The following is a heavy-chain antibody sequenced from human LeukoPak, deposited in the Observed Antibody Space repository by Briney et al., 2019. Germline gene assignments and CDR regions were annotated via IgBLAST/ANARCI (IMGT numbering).Heavy chain of an antibody. CDR1: GYTFTNYG. D-gene: IGHD2-2*01. Sequence: ASVKVSCKASGYTFTNYGISWVRQAPGQGLEWMGWISAYNGNTHYAQNLQGRVTMTTDTSTSTAYMELRSLRSDDTAVYYCARDVGEYCSSTNCYASHYWGQGTLVTVSS. CDR2: ISAYNGNT. CDR3: ARDVGEYCSSTNCYASHY. J-gene: IGHJ4*02. V-gene: IGHV1-18*01.